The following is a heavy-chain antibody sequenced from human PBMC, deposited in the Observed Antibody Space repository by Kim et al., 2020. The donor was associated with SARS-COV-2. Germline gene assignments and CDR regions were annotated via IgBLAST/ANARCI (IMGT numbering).Heavy chain of an antibody. CDR3: AKVRSLVVPAGTTIAAAGTDDY. J-gene: IGHJ4*02. Sequence: GGSLRLSCAASGFTFSGYDMSWVRQAPGKGLEWVSDISGSGSNTYYADSVKGRFTISRDNAKNTLYLQMNSLKAEDTAVYYCAKVRSLVVPAGTTIAAAGTDDYCGQGTLVTVSS. D-gene: IGHD2-2*01. V-gene: IGHV3-23*01. CDR1: GFTFSGYD. CDR2: ISGSGSNT.